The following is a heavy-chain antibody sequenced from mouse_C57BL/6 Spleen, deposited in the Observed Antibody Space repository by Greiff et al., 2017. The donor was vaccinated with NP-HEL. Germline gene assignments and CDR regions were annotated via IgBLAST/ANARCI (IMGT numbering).Heavy chain of an antibody. J-gene: IGHJ2*01. CDR2: IDPSDSET. Sequence: QVQLQQPGAELVRPGSSVKLSCKASGYTFTSYWMHWVKQRPIQGLEWIGNIDPSDSETHYNQKFKDKATLTVDKSSSTAYMQLSSLTSEDSAVYYCARKEQLGRGEDYWGQGTTLTVSS. D-gene: IGHD4-1*02. CDR1: GYTFTSYW. V-gene: IGHV1-52*01. CDR3: ARKEQLGRGEDY.